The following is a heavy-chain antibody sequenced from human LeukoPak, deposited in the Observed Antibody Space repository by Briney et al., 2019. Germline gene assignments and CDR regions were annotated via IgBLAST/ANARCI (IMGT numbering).Heavy chain of an antibody. CDR3: AKDIESTTVTYAFDI. V-gene: IGHV3-9*01. D-gene: IGHD4-17*01. J-gene: IGHJ3*02. Sequence: GGSLRLSCAVSGFTFDDYAMHWVRQVPGKGLEWVSGINWNSGSIGYADSVKGRFTISRDNAKNSLYLQMNSLRAEDTALYYCAKDIESTTVTYAFDIWGQGTMVTVSS. CDR2: INWNSGSI. CDR1: GFTFDDYA.